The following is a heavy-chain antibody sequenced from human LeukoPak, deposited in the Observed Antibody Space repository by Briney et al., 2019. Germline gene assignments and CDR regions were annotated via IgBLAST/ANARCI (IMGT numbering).Heavy chain of an antibody. CDR1: GFTFGDHS. CDR2: ITSKPYGETS. Sequence: GGSLRLSCTGSGFTFGDHSMSWVRQAPGKGLEWIGFITSKPYGETSHYAASVSGRFTFSRDDSKSTAYLQMNSLKTEDTAVYYCVRHDGMVLPVWGQGALVTVSS. D-gene: IGHD3-3*01. J-gene: IGHJ4*02. V-gene: IGHV3-49*04. CDR3: VRHDGMVLPV.